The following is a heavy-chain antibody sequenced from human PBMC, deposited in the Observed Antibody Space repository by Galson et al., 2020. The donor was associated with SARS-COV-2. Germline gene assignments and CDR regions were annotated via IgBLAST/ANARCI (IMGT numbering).Heavy chain of an antibody. CDR1: GFTFSSYA. CDR3: AKASAYYDSSGYYPNDAFDI. V-gene: IGHV3-23*01. D-gene: IGHD3-22*01. Sequence: GGSLRLSCAASGFTFSSYAMSWVRQAPGKGLEWVSAISGSGGSTYYADSVKGRFTISRDNSKNTLYLQMNSLRAEDTAVYYCAKASAYYDSSGYYPNDAFDIWGQGTMVTVSS. J-gene: IGHJ3*02. CDR2: ISGSGGST.